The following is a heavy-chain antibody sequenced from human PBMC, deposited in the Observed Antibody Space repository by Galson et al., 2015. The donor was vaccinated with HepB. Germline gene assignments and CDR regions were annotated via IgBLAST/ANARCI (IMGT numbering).Heavy chain of an antibody. CDR1: GFTFSNYR. CDR3: ARGRGSSGYYYDY. Sequence: SLRLSCAASGFTFSNYRMHWVRQAPGMGLVWVSHIYTDGSSTHYADSVKGRFTISRDNAKNTLYLQMNSLRADDTAVYYCARGRGSSGYYYDYWGQGSLVTVSS. CDR2: IYTDGSST. J-gene: IGHJ4*02. D-gene: IGHD3-22*01. V-gene: IGHV3-74*01.